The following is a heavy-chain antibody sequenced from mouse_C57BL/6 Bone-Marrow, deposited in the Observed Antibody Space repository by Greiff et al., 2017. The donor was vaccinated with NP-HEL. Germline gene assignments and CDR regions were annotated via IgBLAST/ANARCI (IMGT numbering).Heavy chain of an antibody. D-gene: IGHD2-1*01. CDR2: ISSGSSTI. CDR3: AKIYYGKGDYAMDY. CDR1: GFTFSDYG. V-gene: IGHV5-17*01. Sequence: EVQGVESGGGLVKPGGSLKLSCAASGFTFSDYGMHWVRQAPEKGLEWVAYISSGSSTIYYADTVKGRFTISRDNAKNTLFLQMTSLRSEDTAMYYCAKIYYGKGDYAMDYWGQGTSVTVSS. J-gene: IGHJ4*01.